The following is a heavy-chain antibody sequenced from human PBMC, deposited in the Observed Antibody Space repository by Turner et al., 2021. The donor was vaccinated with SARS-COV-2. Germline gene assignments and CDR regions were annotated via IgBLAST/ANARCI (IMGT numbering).Heavy chain of an antibody. CDR1: GLTVSSNY. V-gene: IGHV3-53*04. CDR2: IYSGGST. CDR3: ARDLNYYGMDV. J-gene: IGHJ6*02. Sequence: EVQLVESGGGLVQPGGSLRLPCAASGLTVSSNYMSWVRQAPEKGLEWVSVIYSGGSTYYADSVKGRFTISRHNSKNTLYLQMNSLRAEDTAVYYCARDLNYYGMDVWGQGTTVTVSS. D-gene: IGHD3-9*01.